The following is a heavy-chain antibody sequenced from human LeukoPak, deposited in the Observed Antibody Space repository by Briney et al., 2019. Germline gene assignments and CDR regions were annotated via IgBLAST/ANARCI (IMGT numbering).Heavy chain of an antibody. CDR2: TNHGGST. Sequence: SETLSLTCAVYGGSLSAYYWTWIRQPPGRGLEWIGETNHGGSTNYNPSLKSRVTISIDTSKNQFSLKLSSVTAADTAVYYCARYLDYGGNSRVFQHWGQGTLVTVSS. CDR1: GGSLSAYY. V-gene: IGHV4-34*01. J-gene: IGHJ1*01. D-gene: IGHD4-23*01. CDR3: ARYLDYGGNSRVFQH.